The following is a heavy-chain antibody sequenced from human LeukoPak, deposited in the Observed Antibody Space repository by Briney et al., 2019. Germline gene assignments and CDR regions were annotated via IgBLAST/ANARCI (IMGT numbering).Heavy chain of an antibody. CDR2: ISTSGDSS. V-gene: IGHV3-23*01. CDR3: AKDESAATFIFDY. J-gene: IGHJ4*02. D-gene: IGHD6-25*01. Sequence: GGSLRLSCAASGFTFSSYAMSWVRQAPGKGLEWVSGISTSGDSSYYADSVQGRFTISRDNAKNTLYLQMNSLGAEDTAIYYCAKDESAATFIFDYWGQGTLVTVSS. CDR1: GFTFSSYA.